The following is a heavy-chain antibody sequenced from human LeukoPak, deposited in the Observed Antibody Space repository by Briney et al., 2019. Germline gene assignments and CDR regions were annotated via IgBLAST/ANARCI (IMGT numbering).Heavy chain of an antibody. J-gene: IGHJ6*02. CDR1: GGSISNDNW. Sequence: SGTLSLTCAVSGGSISNDNWWSWVRQPPGKGLEWIGEVYHTGRMNYNPSLERRVTISIDKSRNQFSLRVNSVSAADTAVYFCARDVRECLIRASGKYGLDVWGQGTTVTVSS. CDR3: ARDVRECLIRASGKYGLDV. CDR2: VYHTGRM. V-gene: IGHV4-4*02. D-gene: IGHD3-10*01.